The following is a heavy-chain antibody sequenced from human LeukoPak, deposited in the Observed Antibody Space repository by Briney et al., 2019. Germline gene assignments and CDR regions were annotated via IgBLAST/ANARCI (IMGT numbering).Heavy chain of an antibody. CDR1: GFTFDDYA. CDR3: ARHLSGITGYTYGRGIDY. V-gene: IGHV3-9*01. Sequence: PGGSLRLSCAASGFTFDDYAMHWVRQAPGKGLEWVSGISWSSGSIAYADSVKGRFTISRDNAKKSLYLQMNSLGAEDTAVYYCARHLSGITGYTYGRGIDYWGQGTLLTVSS. D-gene: IGHD5-18*01. J-gene: IGHJ4*02. CDR2: ISWSSGSI.